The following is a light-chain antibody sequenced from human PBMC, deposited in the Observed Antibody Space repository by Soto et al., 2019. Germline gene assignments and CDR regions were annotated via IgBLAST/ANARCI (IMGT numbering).Light chain of an antibody. CDR3: SSYTSISTFV. CDR1: SSDIGAYNY. J-gene: IGLJ1*01. V-gene: IGLV2-14*01. CDR2: EVT. Sequence: QSALTQPASVSGSPGQSITISCTGTSSDIGAYNYVSWYQQHPGKAPELMIYEVTHRPSGVSNRFSGSKSGNTASLTISGLLTEDEADYYCSSYTSISTFVFGTGTKVTVL.